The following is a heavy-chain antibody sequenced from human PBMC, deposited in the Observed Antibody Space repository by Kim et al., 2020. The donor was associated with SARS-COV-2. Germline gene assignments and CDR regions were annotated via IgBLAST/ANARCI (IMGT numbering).Heavy chain of an antibody. CDR2: INHSGST. CDR1: GGSFSGYY. D-gene: IGHD3-9*01. Sequence: SETLSLTCAVYGGSFSGYYWSWIRQPPGKGLEWIGEINHSGSTNYNPSLKSRVTISVDTSKNQFSLKLSSVTAADTAVYYCARVIWTIWSSGAFDIWGQGTMVTVSS. J-gene: IGHJ3*02. CDR3: ARVIWTIWSSGAFDI. V-gene: IGHV4-34*01.